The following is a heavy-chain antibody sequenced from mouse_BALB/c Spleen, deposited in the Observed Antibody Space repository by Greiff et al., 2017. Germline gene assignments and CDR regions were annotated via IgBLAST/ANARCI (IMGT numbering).Heavy chain of an antibody. V-gene: IGHV5-9-3*01. CDR1: GFTFSSYA. CDR3: ARQNWDNAMDY. CDR2: ISSGGSYT. D-gene: IGHD4-1*01. J-gene: IGHJ4*01. Sequence: EVKLMESGGGLVKPGGSLKLSCAASGFTFSSYAMSWVRQTPEKRLEWVATISSGGSYTYYPDSVKGRFTISRDNAKNTLYLQMSSLRSEDTAMYYCARQNWDNAMDYWGQGTSVTVSS.